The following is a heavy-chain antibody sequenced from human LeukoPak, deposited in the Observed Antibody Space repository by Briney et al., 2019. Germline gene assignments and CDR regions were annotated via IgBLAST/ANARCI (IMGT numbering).Heavy chain of an antibody. Sequence: ASVKVSCKASGYTFTGYYMHWVRQAPGQGLEWMGWINPNSGGTNYAQKFQGRVTMTRDTSISTAYMELSGLRSDDTAVYYCARVIRDSSRNRHRLLGPYGYWGQGTLVTVSS. J-gene: IGHJ4*02. V-gene: IGHV1-2*02. CDR1: GYTFTGYY. D-gene: IGHD6-13*01. CDR2: INPNSGGT. CDR3: ARVIRDSSRNRHRLLGPYGY.